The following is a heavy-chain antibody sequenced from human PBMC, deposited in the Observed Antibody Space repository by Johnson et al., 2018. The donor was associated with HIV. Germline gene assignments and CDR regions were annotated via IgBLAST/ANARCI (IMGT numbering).Heavy chain of an antibody. Sequence: QVQLVESGGGVVQPGRSLRLSCAASGFTFSSYAMHWVRQAPGKGLEWVEVISYDGSDKYYADSVKGRFTISRDNSKNTLYLQMNSLRAEDTAVYYCAKSTWELRHLDAFDIWGQGTMVTVSS. V-gene: IGHV3-30*18. CDR2: ISYDGSDK. J-gene: IGHJ3*02. D-gene: IGHD1-26*01. CDR1: GFTFSSYA. CDR3: AKSTWELRHLDAFDI.